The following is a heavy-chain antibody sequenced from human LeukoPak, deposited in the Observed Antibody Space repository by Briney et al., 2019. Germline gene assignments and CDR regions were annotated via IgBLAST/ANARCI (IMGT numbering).Heavy chain of an antibody. V-gene: IGHV3-30*02. CDR1: GFTFNNYG. CDR3: AKDSAFYYIDV. CDR2: IRYNGNNQ. J-gene: IGHJ6*03. Sequence: GGSLRLSCAASGFTFNNYGMHWVRQAPGKGLEWVAFIRYNGNNQYYADSVKGRFTISRNNSKNTLYLQMNSLKGDDTAVYYCAKDSAFYYIDVWGKGTTVIISS. D-gene: IGHD3-10*01.